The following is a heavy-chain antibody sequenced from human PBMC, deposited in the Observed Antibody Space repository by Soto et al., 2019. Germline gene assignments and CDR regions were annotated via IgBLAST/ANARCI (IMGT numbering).Heavy chain of an antibody. D-gene: IGHD1-26*01. CDR2: ISDDGSKK. V-gene: IGHV3-30*18. CDR3: AKDREGKNYYGMDV. Sequence: QVRLVESGGGVAQPGRSLRLSCAASGFTFSTHGMHWVRQAPGKGMEWVAVISDDGSKKNYVDSVKGRFTISRDNSKNTLYLQMNSLRAEDTAVYYCAKDREGKNYYGMDVWGQGTTVTVSS. J-gene: IGHJ6*02. CDR1: GFTFSTHG.